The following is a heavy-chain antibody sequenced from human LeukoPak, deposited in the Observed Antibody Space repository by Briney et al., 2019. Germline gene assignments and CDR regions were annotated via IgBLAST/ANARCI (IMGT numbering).Heavy chain of an antibody. CDR3: ARVYGGNRGYFDY. D-gene: IGHD4-23*01. CDR2: ISSSSYI. V-gene: IGHV3-21*01. CDR1: GFTFSSYS. Sequence: PGGSLRLSCAASGFTFSSYSMNWVRQAPGEGLEWVSSISSSSYIYYADSVKGRFTISRDNAKNSLYLQMNSLRAEDTAVYYCARVYGGNRGYFDYWGQGTLVTVSS. J-gene: IGHJ4*02.